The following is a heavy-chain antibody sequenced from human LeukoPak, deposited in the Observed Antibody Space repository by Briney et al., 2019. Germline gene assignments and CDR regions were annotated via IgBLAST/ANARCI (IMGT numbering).Heavy chain of an antibody. D-gene: IGHD6-19*01. CDR1: GFTVSSNY. CDR2: IYSGGST. J-gene: IGHJ4*02. CDR3: ARLPEGWYYDYFDY. V-gene: IGHV3-53*04. Sequence: GGSLRLSCAASGFTVSSNYMSWVRQAPGKGLEWVSVIYSGGSTYYADSVKGRFTISRHNSKNTLYLQMNSLRAEDTAVYYCARLPEGWYYDYFDYWGQGTLVTVSS.